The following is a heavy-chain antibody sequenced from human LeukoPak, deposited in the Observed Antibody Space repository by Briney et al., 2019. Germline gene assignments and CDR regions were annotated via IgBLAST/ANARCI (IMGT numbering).Heavy chain of an antibody. V-gene: IGHV3-64D*09. J-gene: IGHJ3*02. D-gene: IGHD6-19*01. CDR2: IGSNGGLT. CDR1: GFTFSSYA. CDR3: VKASKKGEQWHAFDI. Sequence: GGSLSLSCAASGFTFSSYAMHWVRQAPGKGLEWVSGIGSNGGLTYYADSVKGRFTISRDNSKNTLHLQMSSLRAEDTAVYYCVKASKKGEQWHAFDIWGQGTMVTVSS.